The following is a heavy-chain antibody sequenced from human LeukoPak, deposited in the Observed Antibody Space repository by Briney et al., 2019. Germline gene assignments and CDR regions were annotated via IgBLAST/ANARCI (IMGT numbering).Heavy chain of an antibody. CDR2: MNPNSGNT. D-gene: IGHD4-17*01. CDR3: ARVKLDYGDYGRLDY. Sequence: ASVKVSCKASGYTFTSYDINWARQATGQGLEWMGWMNPNSGNTGYAQKFQGRVTMTRNTSISTAYMELSSLRSEDTAVYYCARVKLDYGDYGRLDYWAREPWSPSPQ. J-gene: IGHJ4*02. V-gene: IGHV1-8*01. CDR1: GYTFTSYD.